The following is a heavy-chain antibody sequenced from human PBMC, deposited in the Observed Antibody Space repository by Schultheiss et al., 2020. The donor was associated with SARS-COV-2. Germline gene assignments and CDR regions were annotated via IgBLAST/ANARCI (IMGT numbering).Heavy chain of an antibody. V-gene: IGHV4-39*07. Sequence: SETLSLTCTVSGGSISSSSYYWGWIRQPPGKGLEWIGSIYYSGSTYYNPSLKSRVTISVDTSKNQFSLKLSSVTAADTAVYYCARGDGYTEPPSLDYWGQGTLVTVSS. CDR3: ARGDGYTEPPSLDY. CDR2: IYYSGST. CDR1: GGSISSSSYY. D-gene: IGHD6-13*01. J-gene: IGHJ4*02.